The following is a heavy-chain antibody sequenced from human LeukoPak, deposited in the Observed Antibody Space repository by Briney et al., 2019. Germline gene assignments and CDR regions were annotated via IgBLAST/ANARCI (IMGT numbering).Heavy chain of an antibody. V-gene: IGHV1-18*01. CDR3: ARDRGVISAFDI. CDR2: ISAYNGNT. D-gene: IGHD3-10*01. J-gene: IGHJ3*02. CDR1: GYTFTSYG. Sequence: GASVKVSCKASGYTFTSYGISWVRQAPGQGLEWMGWISAYNGNTNYAQKFQGRVTITADKSTSTAYMELSSLRSEDTAVYYCARDRGVISAFDIWGQGTMVTVSS.